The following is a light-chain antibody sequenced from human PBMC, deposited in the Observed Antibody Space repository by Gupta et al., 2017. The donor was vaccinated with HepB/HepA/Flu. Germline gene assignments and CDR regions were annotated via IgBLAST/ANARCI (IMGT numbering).Light chain of an antibody. Sequence: QSALTQPPSASGSPGQSVTISCAGPSSDVGGYNDVPWYQQHPGKAPQLLIYEVSKRPSGVPDRFSGAKSGNTAALTVSGLQAEDEADYYCSSYAGIDKYVFGTMTKVTVL. V-gene: IGLV2-8*01. CDR1: SSDVGGYND. J-gene: IGLJ1*01. CDR2: EVS. CDR3: SSYAGIDKYV.